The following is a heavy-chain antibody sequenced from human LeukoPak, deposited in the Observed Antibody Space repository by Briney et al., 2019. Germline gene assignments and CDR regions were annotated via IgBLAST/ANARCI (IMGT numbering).Heavy chain of an antibody. V-gene: IGHV3-23*01. CDR1: GFTFSSYA. J-gene: IGHJ3*02. CDR2: ISGSSGST. CDR3: AKDSGSYFSAFDI. D-gene: IGHD1-26*01. Sequence: GGSLLLSCAASGFTFSSYAMSWVRQTPGKGLEWVSAISGSSGSTYHADSVKGRFTISRDNSKNTLYLQMNSLRAEDTAVYYCAKDSGSYFSAFDIWGQGTMVTVSS.